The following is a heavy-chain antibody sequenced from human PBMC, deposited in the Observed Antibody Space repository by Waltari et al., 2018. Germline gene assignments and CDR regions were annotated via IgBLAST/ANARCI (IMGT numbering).Heavy chain of an antibody. V-gene: IGHV1-2*02. CDR3: AHCSAAGWGWFDP. J-gene: IGHJ5*02. CDR2: INPNSGGT. CDR1: GYTSTGYY. D-gene: IGHD6-13*01. Sequence: QVQLVQSGAEVKKPGASVKVSCKASGYTSTGYYMPWVRRAPGQGLEWMGWINPNSGGTNYAQKFQGRVTMTRDTSISTAYMELSRLRSDDTAVYYCAHCSAAGWGWFDPWGQGTLVTVSS.